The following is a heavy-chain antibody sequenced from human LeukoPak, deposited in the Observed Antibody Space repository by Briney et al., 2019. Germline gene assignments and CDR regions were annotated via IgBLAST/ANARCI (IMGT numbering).Heavy chain of an antibody. V-gene: IGHV4-59*01. Sequence: SETLSLTCTVSGGSISSYYWSRIRQPPGKGLEWIGYIYYSGSTNYNPSLKSRVTISVDTSKNQFSLKLSSVTAADTAVYYCASSITMVRGVSDGGFDYWGQGTLVTVSS. CDR1: GGSISSYY. J-gene: IGHJ4*02. CDR2: IYYSGST. CDR3: ASSITMVRGVSDGGFDY. D-gene: IGHD3-10*01.